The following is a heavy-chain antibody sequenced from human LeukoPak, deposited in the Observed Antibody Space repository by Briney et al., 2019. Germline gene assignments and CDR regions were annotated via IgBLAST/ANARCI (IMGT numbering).Heavy chain of an antibody. CDR3: PRDLGSSGYYDNCFAP. J-gene: IGHJ5*02. CDR2: INPNSGGT. CDR1: GYTFTCYY. Sequence: ASVKVSCKASGYTFTCYYMHWVRQAPGQGREWMGWINPNSGGTNYAQKFQGRVTMTRDTSISTAYMELSRLRSDDTAVYYCPRDLGSSGYYDNCFAPWGQGTLVTVSP. V-gene: IGHV1-2*02. D-gene: IGHD3-22*01.